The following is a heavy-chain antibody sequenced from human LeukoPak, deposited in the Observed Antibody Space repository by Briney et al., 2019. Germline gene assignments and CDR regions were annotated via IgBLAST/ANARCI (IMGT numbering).Heavy chain of an antibody. CDR3: ARDTDILTGLWDY. V-gene: IGHV1-2*02. J-gene: IGHJ4*02. CDR1: GYTFTGYY. Sequence: GASVKVSCKASGYTFTGYYMHWVRQAPGQGLEWMGWINPNSGGTNYAQKFQGRVTMTRDTSISTAYMELSRLRSDDMAVYYCARDTDILTGLWDYWGQGTLVTVSS. D-gene: IGHD3-9*01. CDR2: INPNSGGT.